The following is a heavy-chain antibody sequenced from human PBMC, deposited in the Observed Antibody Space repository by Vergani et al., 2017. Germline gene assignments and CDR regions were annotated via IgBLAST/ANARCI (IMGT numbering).Heavy chain of an antibody. J-gene: IGHJ3*02. Sequence: QVQLVQSGAEVKKPGASVKVSCKASGYPFTSYYMHWVRQAPGQGLEWMGIINPSGCSTSYAQKFQGRVTMTRDTSTSTVYMELSSLRSEDTAVYYCARGPPRIAARPGNAFDIWGQGTMVTVSS. D-gene: IGHD6-6*01. CDR2: INPSGCST. V-gene: IGHV1-46*01. CDR1: GYPFTSYY. CDR3: ARGPPRIAARPGNAFDI.